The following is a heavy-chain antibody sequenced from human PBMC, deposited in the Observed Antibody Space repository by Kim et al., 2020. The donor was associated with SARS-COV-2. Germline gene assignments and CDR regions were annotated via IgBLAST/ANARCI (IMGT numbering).Heavy chain of an antibody. J-gene: IGHJ5*02. V-gene: IGHV4-39*01. CDR3: AGLPYSSSWYRWFDP. Sequence: SETLSLTCSVSGDSISSGTNFWGWIRQTPEKGLEWIVNMYYSGTTYYNPSLKSRVTMSLDTSKNQFSLRLTSVTAADTAVYYCAGLPYSSSWYRWFDPWG. CDR2: MYYSGTT. D-gene: IGHD6-13*01. CDR1: GDSISSGTNF.